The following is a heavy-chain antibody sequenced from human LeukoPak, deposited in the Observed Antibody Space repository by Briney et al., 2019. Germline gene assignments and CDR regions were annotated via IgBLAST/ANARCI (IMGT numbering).Heavy chain of an antibody. J-gene: IGHJ4*02. CDR1: GGSFSGYY. Sequence: PSETLSLTCAVYGGSFSGYYWSWIRQPSGKGLEWIGEINHSGSTNYNPSLKSRVTISIDTSKNQFSLKLSSVTAADTVVYYCARGYYYDSSGYRYWGQGTLVTVSS. V-gene: IGHV4-34*01. CDR2: INHSGST. D-gene: IGHD3-22*01. CDR3: ARGYYYDSSGYRY.